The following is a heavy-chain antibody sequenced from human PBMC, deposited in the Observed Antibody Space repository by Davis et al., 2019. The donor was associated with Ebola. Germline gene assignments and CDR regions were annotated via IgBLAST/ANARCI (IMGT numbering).Heavy chain of an antibody. CDR2: IIPILGIA. J-gene: IGHJ4*02. Sequence: SVKVSCKASGGTFSSYTISWVRQAPGQGLEWMGRIIPILGIANYAQKFQGRVTITADKSTGTAYMELSSLRSEDTAVYYCARGGNSFPGPFNYWGQGTLVTVSS. D-gene: IGHD5-18*01. CDR1: GGTFSSYT. CDR3: ARGGNSFPGPFNY. V-gene: IGHV1-69*02.